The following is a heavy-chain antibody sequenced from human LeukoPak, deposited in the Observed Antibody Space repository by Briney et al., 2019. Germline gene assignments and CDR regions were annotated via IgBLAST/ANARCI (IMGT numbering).Heavy chain of an antibody. Sequence: SQTLSLTCAVSGGSISSGGYSWSWIRQPPGKGLEWIGYIYHSGSTYYNPSLKSRITISVDRSKNQFSLKLSSVTAADTAVYYCARQGVPAAMSGWFDPWGQGTLVTVSS. J-gene: IGHJ5*02. V-gene: IGHV4-30-2*01. CDR2: IYHSGST. D-gene: IGHD2-2*01. CDR3: ARQGVPAAMSGWFDP. CDR1: GGSISSGGYS.